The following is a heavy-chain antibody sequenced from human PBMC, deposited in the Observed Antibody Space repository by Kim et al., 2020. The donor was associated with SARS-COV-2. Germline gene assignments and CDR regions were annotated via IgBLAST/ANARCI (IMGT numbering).Heavy chain of an antibody. D-gene: IGHD3-9*01. J-gene: IGHJ3*01. CDR2: INHSGST. CDR3: ARAAYYDILTGYYRPDAF. Sequence: SETLSLTCGVYGGSFSGYYWSWIRQPPGKGLEWIGEINHSGSTNYNPSLKSRVTISGDTSKNQFSLKLSSVTAADTAVYYCARAAYYDILTGYYRPDAF. V-gene: IGHV4-34*01. CDR1: GGSFSGYY.